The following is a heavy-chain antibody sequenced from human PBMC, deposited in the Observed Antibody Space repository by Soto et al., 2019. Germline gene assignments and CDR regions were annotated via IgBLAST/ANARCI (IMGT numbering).Heavy chain of an antibody. V-gene: IGHV3-30-3*01. D-gene: IGHD6-6*01. J-gene: IGHJ4*02. Sequence: QVQLVESGGGVVQPGRSLRLSCAASGFTFSSYAMDWVRQAPGKGLEWVAVISYDGSNKNYADSVKGRFTISRDNSKNTLYLQMTSLLAEDTALYYGATDSGVHSSSPATDYWGQGTLVTVSS. CDR1: GFTFSSYA. CDR3: ATDSGVHSSSPATDY. CDR2: ISYDGSNK.